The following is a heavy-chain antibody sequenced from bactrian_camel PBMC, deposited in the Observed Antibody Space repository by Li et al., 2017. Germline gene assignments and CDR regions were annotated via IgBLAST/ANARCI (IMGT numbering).Heavy chain of an antibody. CDR2: IATDGRT. D-gene: IGHD2*01. V-gene: IGHV3S53*01. CDR3: AADVRLYGYCYDRSFGDRAFIY. Sequence: HVQLVESGGGSVQAGGSLRPSCAASQYTYCMGWFRQAAGKQREWVSSIATDGRTDYAPSLKGRFTILKDKVENTLYLQVDNLQPEDTAMYYCAADVRLYGYCYDRSFGDRAFIYWGQGTQVTVS. J-gene: IGHJ4*01. CDR1: QYTYC.